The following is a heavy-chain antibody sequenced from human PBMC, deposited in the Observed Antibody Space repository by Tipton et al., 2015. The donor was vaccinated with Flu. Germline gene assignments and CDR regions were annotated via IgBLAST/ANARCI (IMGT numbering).Heavy chain of an antibody. V-gene: IGHV3-7*01. Sequence: SLRLSCAVSGFPFSNFWMHWVRQAPGKGLEWVAHINQNGSEKAYVESVQGRFTISRDNAKNSLHLHMNSLRAEDTAVYYCARTRGGYCSSSSCYADYFDYWGQGTLVTVSS. CDR2: INQNGSEK. D-gene: IGHD2-2*01. CDR3: ARTRGGYCSSSSCYADYFDY. J-gene: IGHJ4*02. CDR1: GFPFSNFW.